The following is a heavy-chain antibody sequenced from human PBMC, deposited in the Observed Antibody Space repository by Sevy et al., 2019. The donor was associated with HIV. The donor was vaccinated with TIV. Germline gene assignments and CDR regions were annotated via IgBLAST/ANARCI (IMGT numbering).Heavy chain of an antibody. D-gene: IGHD7-27*01. CDR1: GGSISSYY. V-gene: IGHV4-59*01. Sequence: SETLSLTCTVSGGSISSYYWSWIRQPPGKGLEWIGYIYYSGSTNYNPPLKSRVTISVDTSKNQFSLKLSSVTAADTAVYYCARDCSLNWGCAFDIWGQGTMVTVSS. CDR3: ARDCSLNWGCAFDI. J-gene: IGHJ3*02. CDR2: IYYSGST.